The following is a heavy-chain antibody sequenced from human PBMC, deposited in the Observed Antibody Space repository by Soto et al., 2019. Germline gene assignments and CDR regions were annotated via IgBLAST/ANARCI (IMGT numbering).Heavy chain of an antibody. Sequence: SETLSLTCSVSGVSISSGGYYWSWTRQHAGKGLEWIGYIYYSGSTYYNPSLKSRVTISVDTSKNQFSLKLSSVTAADTAVYYCARVVPAADNWFDPWGQGTLVTVSS. J-gene: IGHJ5*02. D-gene: IGHD2-2*01. CDR3: ARVVPAADNWFDP. CDR2: IYYSGST. V-gene: IGHV4-31*03. CDR1: GVSISSGGYY.